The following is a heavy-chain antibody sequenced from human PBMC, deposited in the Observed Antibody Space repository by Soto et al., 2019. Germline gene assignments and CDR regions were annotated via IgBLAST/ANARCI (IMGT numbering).Heavy chain of an antibody. D-gene: IGHD3-10*01. CDR1: GGSISRYY. J-gene: IGHJ6*04. CDR3: ARHSYAAGGLLGV. Sequence: SETLSLTCTVSGGSISRYYWRWIRQPPGKGLEWIGYIYYSGSTNYTPSLKSRVTISVDTSKNQFSLKLSSVTAADTAVYYCARHSYAAGGLLGVWGKGTTVTFSS. CDR2: IYYSGST. V-gene: IGHV4-59*08.